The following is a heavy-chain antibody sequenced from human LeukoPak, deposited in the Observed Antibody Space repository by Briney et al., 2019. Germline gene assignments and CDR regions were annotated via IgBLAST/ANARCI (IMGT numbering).Heavy chain of an antibody. V-gene: IGHV3-23*01. J-gene: IGHJ4*02. D-gene: IGHD6-13*01. CDR3: AKDLIRSSSWYAPDY. CDR2: ISGSGGST. Sequence: GGSLRLSCAASGLTFSSYAMSWVRQAPGKGLEWVSAISGSGGSTYYADSVKGRFTISRDNSKNTLYLQMNSLRAEDTAVYYCAKDLIRSSSWYAPDYWGQGTLVTVSS. CDR1: GLTFSSYA.